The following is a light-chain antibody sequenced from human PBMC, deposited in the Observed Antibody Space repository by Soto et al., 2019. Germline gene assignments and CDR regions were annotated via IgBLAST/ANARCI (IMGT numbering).Light chain of an antibody. CDR2: DAS. J-gene: IGKJ3*01. CDR1: QSVSSY. V-gene: IGKV3-11*01. CDR3: QQRSNWPLT. Sequence: EIVLTQSPATLSLSPAERATLSCRASQSVSSYLAWYQQKPGQAPRLLIYDASNRATGIPARFSGSGSGTDFTLTIISLDPEDFAVYYCQQRSNWPLTFGPGTKVDIK.